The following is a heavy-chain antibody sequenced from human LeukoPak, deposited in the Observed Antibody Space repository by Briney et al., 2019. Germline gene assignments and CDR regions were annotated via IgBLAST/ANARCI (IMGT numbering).Heavy chain of an antibody. CDR2: INPNSGGT. D-gene: IGHD3-10*01. V-gene: IGHV1-2*04. CDR3: ARGGGYGSGSYSSYYYGMDV. CDR1: GYTFTGYY. J-gene: IGHJ6*02. Sequence: GASVNVSCKASGYTFTGYYMHWVRQAPGQGLEWMGWINPNSGGTNYAQKFQGWVTMTRDTSISTAYMELSRLRSDDTAVYYCARGGGYGSGSYSSYYYGMDVWGQGTTVTVSS.